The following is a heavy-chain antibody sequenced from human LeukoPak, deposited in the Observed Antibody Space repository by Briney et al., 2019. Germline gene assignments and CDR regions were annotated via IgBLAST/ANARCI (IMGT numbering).Heavy chain of an antibody. J-gene: IGHJ3*02. CDR1: GFTVSSNY. CDR3: ARGCGGGSCYEAVAFDI. CDR2: IYSGGST. Sequence: PGGSLRLSCAASGFTVSSNYMSWVRQAPGKGLEWVSVIYSGGSTYYADSVKGRFTISRDNSKNMLYLQMNSLRAEDTAMYYCARGCGGGSCYEAVAFDIWGQGTMVTVSS. D-gene: IGHD2-15*01. V-gene: IGHV3-66*01.